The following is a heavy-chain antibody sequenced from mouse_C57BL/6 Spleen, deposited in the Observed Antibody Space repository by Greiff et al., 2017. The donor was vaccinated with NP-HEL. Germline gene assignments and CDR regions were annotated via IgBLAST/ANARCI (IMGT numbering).Heavy chain of an antibody. D-gene: IGHD2-5*01. J-gene: IGHJ4*01. Sequence: EVKLMESGGGLVKPGGSLKLSCAASGFTFSDYGMHWVRQAPEKGLEWVAYISSGSSTIYYADTVKGRFTISRDNAKNTLFLQMTSLRSEDTAMYYCARDYSNYKDAMDYWGQGTSVTVSS. CDR1: GFTFSDYG. CDR3: ARDYSNYKDAMDY. CDR2: ISSGSSTI. V-gene: IGHV5-17*01.